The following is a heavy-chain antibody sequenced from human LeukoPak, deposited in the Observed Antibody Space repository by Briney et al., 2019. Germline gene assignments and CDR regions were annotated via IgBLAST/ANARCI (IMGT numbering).Heavy chain of an antibody. J-gene: IGHJ4*02. Sequence: GGSLRLSCAASGFTFSSYSMNWVRQAPGKGLEWVAVISYDGSNKYYADSVKGRFTISRDNSKNTLYLQMNSLRAEDTAVYYCAKSYCSSTSCPLWNWGQGTLVTVSS. CDR1: GFTFSSYS. D-gene: IGHD2-2*01. CDR3: AKSYCSSTSCPLWN. V-gene: IGHV3-30*18. CDR2: ISYDGSNK.